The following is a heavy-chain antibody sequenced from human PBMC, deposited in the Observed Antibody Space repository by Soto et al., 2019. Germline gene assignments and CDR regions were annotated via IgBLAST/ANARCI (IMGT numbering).Heavy chain of an antibody. CDR2: IYYSGST. Sequence: PSETLSLTCTVSGGSISSGDYYWGWIRQPPGKGLEWIGYIYYSGSTYYNPSLKSRVTISVDTSKNQFSLKLSSVTAADTAVYYCARVFLGVVPAAKGYYFDYWGQGTLVTVSS. V-gene: IGHV4-30-4*01. CDR1: GGSISSGDYY. J-gene: IGHJ4*02. CDR3: ARVFLGVVPAAKGYYFDY. D-gene: IGHD2-2*01.